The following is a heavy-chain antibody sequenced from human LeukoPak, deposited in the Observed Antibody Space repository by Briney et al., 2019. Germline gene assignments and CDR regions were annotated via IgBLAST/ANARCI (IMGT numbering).Heavy chain of an antibody. CDR2: ISYDGSNK. CDR3: ARGRGNWGSWYFDY. V-gene: IGHV3-30*01. Sequence: GRSLRLSCAASGFTVSSYAMRWVRQAPGKGLEWVAVISYDGSNKYYADSVKGRFTISRDNSENTLYLQMNSLRAEDTAVYYCARGRGNWGSWYFDYWGQGTLVTVSS. D-gene: IGHD7-27*01. J-gene: IGHJ4*02. CDR1: GFTVSSYA.